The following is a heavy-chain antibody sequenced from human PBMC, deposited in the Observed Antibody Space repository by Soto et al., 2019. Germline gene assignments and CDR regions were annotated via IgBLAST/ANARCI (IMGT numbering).Heavy chain of an antibody. CDR3: AKVQGSGSGLYYFYYYGMDV. Sequence: EVQLLESGGGLIQPGGSLRLSCAASGFTFSSYALSWVRQAPGKGLQCVSTVSGNGLSTYYADSVKGRFTISRDNSRNTLYLQMNSLRAEDTAVYYCAKVQGSGSGLYYFYYYGMDVWGQGTTVTVSS. J-gene: IGHJ6*02. CDR1: GFTFSSYA. CDR2: VSGNGLST. D-gene: IGHD3-10*01. V-gene: IGHV3-23*01.